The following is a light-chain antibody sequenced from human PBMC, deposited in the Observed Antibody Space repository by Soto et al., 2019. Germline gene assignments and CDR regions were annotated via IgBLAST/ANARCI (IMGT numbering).Light chain of an antibody. CDR3: QQYGGSPRT. CDR1: QSVSSSS. V-gene: IGKV3-20*01. J-gene: IGKJ1*01. CDR2: DAS. Sequence: EIVLTQSPGTLSLSPGERATLSCRARQSVSSSSLAWYQQKRGQAPRLLIHDASSRATGIPDRFSGSGSGTDFTLTISRLEPGDFAVYYCQQYGGSPRTFGQGTKVDIK.